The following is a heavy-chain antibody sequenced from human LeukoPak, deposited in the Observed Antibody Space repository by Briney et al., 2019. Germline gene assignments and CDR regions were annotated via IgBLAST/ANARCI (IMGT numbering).Heavy chain of an antibody. V-gene: IGHV1-24*01. J-gene: IGHJ6*02. CDR1: GYTLTDLS. CDR2: LYPEDGET. Sequence: ASVKVSCKVSGYTLTDLSMHWVRQAPGKGLEWLGGLYPEDGETIYAQKFQGRVTLAEDTSTETAYMELSSLRSEDTAAYYCVTDIPRRVRGVVYSSFGMDVWGQGTTVTVSS. D-gene: IGHD3-10*01. CDR3: VTDIPRRVRGVVYSSFGMDV.